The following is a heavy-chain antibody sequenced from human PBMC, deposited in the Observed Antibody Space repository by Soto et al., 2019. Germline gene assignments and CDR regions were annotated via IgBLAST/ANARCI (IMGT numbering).Heavy chain of an antibody. D-gene: IGHD1-1*01. CDR2: NIPIFGTA. CDR1: GGTFSSYA. V-gene: IGHV1-69*12. J-gene: IGHJ6*02. Sequence: QVQLVQSGAEVKKPGSSVKVSCKASGGTFSSYAISWVRQAPGQGLEWMGGNIPIFGTANYAQKFQGRVTINAAEATSTAYMELGSLRSEDTAVYYCARRRGNHQYYYYGMDVWGQGTTVTVSS. CDR3: ARRRGNHQYYYYGMDV.